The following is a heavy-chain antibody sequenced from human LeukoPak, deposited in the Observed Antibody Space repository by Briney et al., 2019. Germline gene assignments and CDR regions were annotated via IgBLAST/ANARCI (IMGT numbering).Heavy chain of an antibody. CDR2: INAGNGNT. CDR1: GYTFTSYA. Sequence: ASVKVSCKASGYTFTSYAMHWVRQAPGQRLEWMGWINAGNGNTKYSQKFQGRVTITRDTSASTAYMELSSLRSEDTAVYYCARVATAMDRFRFDYWGQGTLVTVSS. CDR3: ARVATAMDRFRFDY. V-gene: IGHV1-3*01. D-gene: IGHD5-18*01. J-gene: IGHJ4*02.